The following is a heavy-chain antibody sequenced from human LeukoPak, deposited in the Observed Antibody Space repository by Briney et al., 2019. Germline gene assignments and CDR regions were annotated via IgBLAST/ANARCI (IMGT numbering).Heavy chain of an antibody. J-gene: IGHJ4*02. CDR1: GFTFSSYA. CDR2: IRSKANSYAT. D-gene: IGHD3-22*01. Sequence: GGSLRLSCAASGFTFSSYAMTWVRQASGKGLEWVGRIRSKANSYATAYAASVKGRFTISRDDSKNTAYLQMNSLKTEDTAVYYCTRHYYDSSGYYPVGYFDYWGQGTLVTVSS. V-gene: IGHV3-73*01. CDR3: TRHYYDSSGYYPVGYFDY.